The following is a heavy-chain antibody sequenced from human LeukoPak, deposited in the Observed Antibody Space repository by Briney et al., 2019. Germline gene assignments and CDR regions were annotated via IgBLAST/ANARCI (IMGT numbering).Heavy chain of an antibody. D-gene: IGHD6-19*01. CDR3: ARWAGARYYYYYYMDV. J-gene: IGHJ6*03. V-gene: IGHV1-8*01. Sequence: ASVKVSCKASGYTFNSYDISWVRQATGHGREWMGWMNANSGNTGYAQKFQDRVTMTRNTSISTAYMELSSLRSEDTAVYYCARWAGARYYYYYYMDVWGKGTTVTVSS. CDR2: MNANSGNT. CDR1: GYTFNSYD.